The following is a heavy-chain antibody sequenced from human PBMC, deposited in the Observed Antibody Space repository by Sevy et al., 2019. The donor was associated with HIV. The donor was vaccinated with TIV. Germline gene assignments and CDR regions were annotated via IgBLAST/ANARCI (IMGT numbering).Heavy chain of an antibody. Sequence: ASVKVSCKASGYTFSRNDIAWVRQATGQGLEWMGWMNPKNGNTDYAQQFQGRVTITKDTSISTVYMGLTSLRSDDTAIYYCARDLYYGSGSYYDYWGQGTLVTVSS. CDR3: ARDLYYGSGSYYDY. CDR1: GYTFSRND. V-gene: IGHV1-8*01. J-gene: IGHJ4*02. CDR2: MNPKNGNT. D-gene: IGHD3-10*01.